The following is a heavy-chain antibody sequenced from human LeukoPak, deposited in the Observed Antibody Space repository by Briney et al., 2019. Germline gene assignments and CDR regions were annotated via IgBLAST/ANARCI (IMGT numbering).Heavy chain of an antibody. CDR3: ARGANYCTNGVCSLFY. CDR1: GYTFTSYY. Sequence: GASVKVSCKASGYTFTSYYMHWVRQAPGQGVEWMGIINPSGGSTRYAQKFQGRVNMTRDTSTSTVYMELSSLRSEDTAVYYCARGANYCTNGVCSLFYWGQGTLVTVSS. CDR2: INPSGGST. V-gene: IGHV1-46*01. D-gene: IGHD2-8*01. J-gene: IGHJ4*02.